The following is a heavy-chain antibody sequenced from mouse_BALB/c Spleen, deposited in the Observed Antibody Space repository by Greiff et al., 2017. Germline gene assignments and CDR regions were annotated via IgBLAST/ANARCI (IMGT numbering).Heavy chain of an antibody. CDR2: ISYSGST. V-gene: IGHV3-2*02. CDR3: ARRCDSYSDV. J-gene: IGHJ1*01. CDR1: GYSITSDYA. Sequence: EVKLMESGPGLVKPSQSLSLTCTVTGYSITSDYAWNWIRQFPGNKLEWMGYISYSGSTSYNPSLKSRISITRDPSKNQFFLQLNSVTTEDTATYYCARRCDSYSDVWGAETTRTVSS.